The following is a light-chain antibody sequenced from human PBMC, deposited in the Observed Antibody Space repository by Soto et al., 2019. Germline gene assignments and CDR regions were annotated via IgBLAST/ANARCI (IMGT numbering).Light chain of an antibody. CDR3: QQSYSTPIT. CDR2: AAS. J-gene: IGKJ5*01. Sequence: IQMTXSPXXXXAXXXDXVTXXXRASQSISSYLNWYQQEPRKAPKFLIYAASSLQSGVPSRFSGGGSGTDFTLTISSLQPEDFATYYCQQSYSTPITFGQGTRLEI. CDR1: QSISSY. V-gene: IGKV1-39*01.